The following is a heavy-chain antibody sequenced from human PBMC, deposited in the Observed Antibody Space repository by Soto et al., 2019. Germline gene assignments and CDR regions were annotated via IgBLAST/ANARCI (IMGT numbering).Heavy chain of an antibody. CDR1: GFTFSSYA. CDR3: AKDVMDSSGYYGY. J-gene: IGHJ4*02. Sequence: PVGSLRLSCAASGFTFSSYAMSWVRQAPGKGLEWVSAISGSGGSTYYADSVKGRFTISRDNSKNTLYLQMNSLRAEDTAVYYCAKDVMDSSGYYGYWGQGTLVTVSS. CDR2: ISGSGGST. V-gene: IGHV3-23*01. D-gene: IGHD3-22*01.